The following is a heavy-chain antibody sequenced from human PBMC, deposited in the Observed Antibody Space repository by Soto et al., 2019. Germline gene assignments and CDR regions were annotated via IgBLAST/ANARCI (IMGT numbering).Heavy chain of an antibody. CDR1: GYSFTRYG. V-gene: IGHV1-18*01. CDR2: INTYNGNT. Sequence: QVQLVQSRAEVKNPGASVKVSCKASGYSFTRYGIAWARQAPGQGLEWMGWINTYNGNTNDAQNLQGRVTRTTDTSTSTAYMELTSLISNDTAIYYCAMVDVYVTPSPQDVWGQGTTVIVSS. J-gene: IGHJ6*02. CDR3: AMVDVYVTPSPQDV. D-gene: IGHD3-16*01.